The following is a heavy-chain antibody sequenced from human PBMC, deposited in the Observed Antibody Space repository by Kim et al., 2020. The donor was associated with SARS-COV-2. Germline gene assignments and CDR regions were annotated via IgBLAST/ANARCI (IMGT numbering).Heavy chain of an antibody. D-gene: IGHD1-1*01. CDR2: INPSGGST. Sequence: ASVKVSCKASGYTFTSYYMHWVRQAPGQGLEWMGIINPSGGSTSYAQKLQGRVTMTRDTSTSTVYMELSSLRSEDTAVYYCSLRSGYKLGFDPWGQGTLVTVSS. V-gene: IGHV1-46*01. CDR1: GYTFTSYY. J-gene: IGHJ5*02. CDR3: SLRSGYKLGFDP.